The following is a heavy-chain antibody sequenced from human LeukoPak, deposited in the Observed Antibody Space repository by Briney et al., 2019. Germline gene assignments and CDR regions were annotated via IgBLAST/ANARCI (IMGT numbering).Heavy chain of an antibody. D-gene: IGHD2-2*02. CDR1: GGSISTYY. V-gene: IGHV4-39*01. Sequence: SETLSLTCTVSGGSISTYYWSWIRQPPGKGLEWIGSIYYSGSTYYNSSLKSRVTISVDTSKNQFSLKLTSVTAADTAVYYCARHEGRNRGNMVIVPAAIINWGQGTLVTVSS. CDR2: IYYSGST. CDR3: ARHEGRNRGNMVIVPAAIIN. J-gene: IGHJ4*02.